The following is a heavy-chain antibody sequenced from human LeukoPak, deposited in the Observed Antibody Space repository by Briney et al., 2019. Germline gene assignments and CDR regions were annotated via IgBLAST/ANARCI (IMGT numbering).Heavy chain of an antibody. J-gene: IGHJ5*02. CDR1: GYTFTSYG. V-gene: IGHV1-18*01. Sequence: ASVKVSCKASGYTFTSYGISWVRQAPGQGLEWMGWISAYNGNTNYAQKPQGRVTMTTDTSTSTAYMELRSLRSDDTAVYYCARAINWGFPNGWFDPWGQGTLVTVSS. D-gene: IGHD7-27*01. CDR3: ARAINWGFPNGWFDP. CDR2: ISAYNGNT.